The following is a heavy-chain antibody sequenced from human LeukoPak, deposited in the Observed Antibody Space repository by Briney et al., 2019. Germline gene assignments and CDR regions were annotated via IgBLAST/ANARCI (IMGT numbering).Heavy chain of an antibody. CDR1: GFTFSSYA. Sequence: GGSLRLSCAASGFTFSSYAMSWVRQAPGKGLEWVSAISGRGASTYYADSVRGRFTISRDNSKDTLYLQMNSLRAEDTAVYYCAKEGRGSYSAGSYYYGMDVWGQGTTVTVSS. V-gene: IGHV3-23*01. J-gene: IGHJ6*02. CDR3: AKEGRGSYSAGSYYYGMDV. CDR2: ISGRGAST. D-gene: IGHD3-16*01.